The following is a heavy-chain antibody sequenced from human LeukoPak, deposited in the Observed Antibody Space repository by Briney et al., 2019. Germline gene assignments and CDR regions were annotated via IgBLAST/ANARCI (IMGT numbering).Heavy chain of an antibody. D-gene: IGHD2-8*02. CDR3: AKHSGGGVYYFDD. V-gene: IGHV3-23*01. CDR2: ISGSGSST. Sequence: PGGSLRLSCAASGFTFSSYAMSCVRRAPGEGREWVSAISGSGSSTYHADSVKGRFTISRDNSKNSLYLQMNSLRAEDTAVYYCAKHSGGGVYYFDDWGPGTLVTVSS. CDR1: GFTFSSYA. J-gene: IGHJ4*02.